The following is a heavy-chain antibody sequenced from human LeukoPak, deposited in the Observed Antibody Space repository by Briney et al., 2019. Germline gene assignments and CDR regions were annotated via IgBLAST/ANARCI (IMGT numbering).Heavy chain of an antibody. CDR3: ARRGSNCTCWYFDL. CDR1: GGSISNYY. CDR2: IYCSGTT. Sequence: SETLSLTCTVSGGSISNYYWSWIRQPPGKGLEWTGYIYCSGTTKYNPSLKSRGTISIDKSKKKFSLRQRYGDAADTAVYYCARRGSNCTCWYFDLWGRGTLVTVSS. V-gene: IGHV4-59*08. J-gene: IGHJ2*01. D-gene: IGHD6-13*01.